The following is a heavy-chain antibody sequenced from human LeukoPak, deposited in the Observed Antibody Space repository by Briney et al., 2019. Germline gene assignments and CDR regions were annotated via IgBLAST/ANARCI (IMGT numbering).Heavy chain of an antibody. CDR3: AREGYNSGPIPFDS. CDR2: ISSGGSYT. D-gene: IGHD5-18*01. J-gene: IGHJ5*01. CDR1: GFTFSDYY. Sequence: PGGSLSLSCAASGFTFSDYYMSWIRQAPGKGLEWVSDISSGGSYTNDADSVKGRFTISRDNAKNSLHLEMNSLRVEDTAVYYCAREGYNSGPIPFDSWGQGTLVTVSS. V-gene: IGHV3-11*06.